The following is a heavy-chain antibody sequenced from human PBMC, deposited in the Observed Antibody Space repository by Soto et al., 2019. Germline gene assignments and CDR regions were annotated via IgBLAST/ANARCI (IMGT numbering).Heavy chain of an antibody. CDR1: GGSISSSSYY. V-gene: IGHV4-39*07. Sequence: SETLSLTCTVSGGSISSSSYYWGWIRQPPGKGLEWIGSIYYRGSTYYNQSLKSRVTISVDTAKNQLSLKLSSVTAADTAVYYCVRDRSYYGSGSYYKGNGMDVWGQGTTVTVSS. CDR2: IYYRGST. D-gene: IGHD3-10*01. J-gene: IGHJ6*02. CDR3: VRDRSYYGSGSYYKGNGMDV.